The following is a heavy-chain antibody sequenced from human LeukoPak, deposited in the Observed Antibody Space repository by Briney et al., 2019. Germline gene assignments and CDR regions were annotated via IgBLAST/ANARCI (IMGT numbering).Heavy chain of an antibody. Sequence: GGSLRLSCAASGFTFSTYNMNWVRQAPGKGLEWVSTISGSGGSTSYADSVKGRFTISRDNSKNTLYLQMNSLRAEDTAVYYCAKVRGIAVAGTIDYWGQGTLVTVSS. CDR3: AKVRGIAVAGTIDY. CDR1: GFTFSTYN. J-gene: IGHJ4*02. CDR2: ISGSGGST. D-gene: IGHD6-19*01. V-gene: IGHV3-23*01.